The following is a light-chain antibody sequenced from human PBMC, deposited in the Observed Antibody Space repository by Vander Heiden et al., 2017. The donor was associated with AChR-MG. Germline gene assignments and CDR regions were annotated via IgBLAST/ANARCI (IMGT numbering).Light chain of an antibody. Sequence: QSALAQPASVSGSPGQSITIACSGTSRDIGGYNFVSWYQQHRGNAPKLMIYDVTHRPSGVSDRFSGSKSGSTASLTISVLQAEDEADYYCSSYTNSNTLVLFGGGTRLTGL. J-gene: IGLJ2*01. V-gene: IGLV2-14*03. CDR2: DVT. CDR3: SSYTNSNTLVL. CDR1: SRDIGGYNF.